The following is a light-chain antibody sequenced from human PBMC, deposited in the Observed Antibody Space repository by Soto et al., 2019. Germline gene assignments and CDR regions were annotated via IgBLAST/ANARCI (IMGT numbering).Light chain of an antibody. V-gene: IGLV1-36*01. Sequence: QSALTQPPSLSAAPGQRVTISCSGSRSNIGDNAVSWFQHLPGKAPKLLIYYDDLVPSGVSDRFSGSKSGTSASLTVSGLQSEDEADYYCAAWDDSLNGLLFGGGTKLTVL. CDR1: RSNIGDNA. CDR2: YDD. J-gene: IGLJ3*02. CDR3: AAWDDSLNGLL.